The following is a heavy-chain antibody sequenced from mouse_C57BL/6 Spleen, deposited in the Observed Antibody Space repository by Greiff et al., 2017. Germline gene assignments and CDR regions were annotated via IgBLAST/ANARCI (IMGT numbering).Heavy chain of an antibody. V-gene: IGHV1-52*01. Sequence: VQLQQPGAELVRPGSSVKLSCKASGYTFTSYWMHWVKQRPIQGLEWIGNIDPSDSETHYNQKFKDKATLTVDKSSSTAYMQLSSLTSEDSAVYYCARSRGYDGYPDVWGTGTTVTVSS. D-gene: IGHD2-3*01. CDR2: IDPSDSET. CDR3: ARSRGYDGYPDV. CDR1: GYTFTSYW. J-gene: IGHJ1*03.